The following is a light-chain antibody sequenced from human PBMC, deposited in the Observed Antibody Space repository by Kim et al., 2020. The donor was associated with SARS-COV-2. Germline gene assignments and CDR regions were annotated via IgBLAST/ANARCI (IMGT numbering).Light chain of an antibody. CDR1: SSNVGSNT. CDR2: RNN. Sequence: GQRVTISCSGASSNVGSNTVNWFQQLPGTAPKLLIYRNNQRPSGVPDRFSGSKSGTSASLAISGLQSEDEADYHCAAWDDSLNGPVFGGGTQLTVL. CDR3: AAWDDSLNGPV. V-gene: IGLV1-44*01. J-gene: IGLJ3*02.